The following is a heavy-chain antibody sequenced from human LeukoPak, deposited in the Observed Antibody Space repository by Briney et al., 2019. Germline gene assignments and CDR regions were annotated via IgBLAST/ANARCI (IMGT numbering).Heavy chain of an antibody. CDR3: AKKYSTGLDP. J-gene: IGHJ5*02. CDR1: GFTFSSYW. V-gene: IGHV3-74*01. CDR2: INSDGSST. Sequence: GGSLRLSCAASGFTFSSYWMHWVRQVPGKGLVWVSHINSDGSSTTYADSVKGRFSISRDNSKNTLYLQMNSLRAEDTAVYYCAKKYSTGLDPWGQGTLVTVSS. D-gene: IGHD1-26*01.